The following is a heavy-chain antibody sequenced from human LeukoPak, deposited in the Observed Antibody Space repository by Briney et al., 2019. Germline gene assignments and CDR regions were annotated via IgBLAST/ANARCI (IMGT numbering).Heavy chain of an antibody. CDR1: GYTFNSYG. CDR3: ARVLVLGYGKNAC. CDR2: ISAYDSNT. J-gene: IGHJ4*02. V-gene: IGHV1-18*01. Sequence: ASVKVCCKAAGYTFNSYGISWVRQAPGQGLEWMGWISAYDSNTNYAQELQGRVTMTRDTSTSTAYMELRSLRSDDTAVSYCARVLVLGYGKNACWGQGTLVTVSS. D-gene: IGHD1-1*01.